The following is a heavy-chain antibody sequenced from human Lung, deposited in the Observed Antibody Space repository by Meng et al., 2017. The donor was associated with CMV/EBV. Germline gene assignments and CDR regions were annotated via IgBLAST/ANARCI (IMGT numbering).Heavy chain of an antibody. CDR3: ARGDSGSYYFDY. D-gene: IGHD1-26*01. CDR2: LYYSGST. Sequence: GSLRLXCTVSGGSISSSTYYWGWVRQPPWKGLEWIGSLYYSGSTYYNPSLKSRVTISVDTSMNQFSLKLSSVTAADTAMYYCARGDSGSYYFDYWGQGTLVTVSS. V-gene: IGHV4-39*07. CDR1: GGSISSSTYY. J-gene: IGHJ4*03.